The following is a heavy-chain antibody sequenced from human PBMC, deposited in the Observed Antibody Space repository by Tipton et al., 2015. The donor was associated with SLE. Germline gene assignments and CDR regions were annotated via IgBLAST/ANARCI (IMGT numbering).Heavy chain of an antibody. CDR2: IWYDGSTI. Sequence: SGFTFSSYGMHWVRQAPGKGLEWVAVIWYDGSTIYYADSVKGRFTISRDNAKNSLYLQMNSLRAEDTAVYYCARGGNSGAFDIWGQGTMVTVSS. J-gene: IGHJ3*02. V-gene: IGHV3-33*01. D-gene: IGHD4-23*01. CDR3: ARGGNSGAFDI. CDR1: GFTFSSYG.